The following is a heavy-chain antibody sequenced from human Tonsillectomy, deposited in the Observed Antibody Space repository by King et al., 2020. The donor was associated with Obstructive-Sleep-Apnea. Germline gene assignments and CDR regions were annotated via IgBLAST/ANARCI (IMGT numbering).Heavy chain of an antibody. CDR3: ARALLDMITFGGVIDFDY. CDR1: GFTFSSYS. V-gene: IGHV3-21*01. CDR2: ISSSSSYI. Sequence: VQLVESGGGLVKPGGSLRLSCAASGFTFSSYSMNWVRQAPGKGLEWVSSISSSSSYIYYADSVKGRFTISRDNAKNSRYLQMNSLRAEDTAVYYCARALLDMITFGGVIDFDYWGQGTLVTVSS. J-gene: IGHJ4*02. D-gene: IGHD3-16*01.